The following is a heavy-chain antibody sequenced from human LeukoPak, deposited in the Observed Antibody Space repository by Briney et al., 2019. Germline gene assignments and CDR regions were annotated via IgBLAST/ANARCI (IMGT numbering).Heavy chain of an antibody. CDR3: GRGVRIAVAGYIDY. D-gene: IGHD6-19*01. CDR1: GFTFSSYW. J-gene: IGHJ4*02. CDR2: INSDGSST. V-gene: IGHV3-74*01. Sequence: GGPLRLSCAASGFTFSSYWMHWVRQAPGKGLVWVSRINSDGSSTSYADSVKGRFTISRDNSKNTLYLQMNSLRAEDTTVYYCGRGVRIAVAGYIDYWGQGTLVTVSS.